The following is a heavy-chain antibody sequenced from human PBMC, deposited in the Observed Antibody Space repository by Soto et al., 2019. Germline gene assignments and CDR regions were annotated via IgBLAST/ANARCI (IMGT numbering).Heavy chain of an antibody. V-gene: IGHV1-69*12. J-gene: IGHJ6*02. Sequence: QVQLVQSGAEVKKPGSSVKVSCKASGGTFSSYAISWVRQAPGQGLEWMGGIIPIFGTANYAQKFQGRVTITADESTSTAYMELSSLRSEDTAVYYCARDRGYSYGNYYYSGMDVWGQGTTVTVSS. CDR1: GGTFSSYA. D-gene: IGHD5-18*01. CDR3: ARDRGYSYGNYYYSGMDV. CDR2: IIPIFGTA.